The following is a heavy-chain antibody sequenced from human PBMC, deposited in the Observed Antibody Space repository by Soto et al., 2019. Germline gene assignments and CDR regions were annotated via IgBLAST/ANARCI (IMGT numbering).Heavy chain of an antibody. D-gene: IGHD3-22*01. Sequence: GGSLRLSCAASGFTFNSYAMSWVRQAPGKGLEWVSTTSGSGGSTYYADSVKGRFTISRDNSKNTLFLQMNSLRAEDTAVYYCAKGGITMTPFDAFDIWGQGTMVTVSS. V-gene: IGHV3-23*01. CDR2: TSGSGGST. CDR3: AKGGITMTPFDAFDI. CDR1: GFTFNSYA. J-gene: IGHJ3*02.